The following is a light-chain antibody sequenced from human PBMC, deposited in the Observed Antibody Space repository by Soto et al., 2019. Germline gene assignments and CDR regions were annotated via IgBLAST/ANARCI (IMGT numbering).Light chain of an antibody. CDR1: SSDVGGYDH. CDR3: SSDAGNYNYV. J-gene: IGLJ1*01. V-gene: IGLV2-8*01. CDR2: EVT. Sequence: QSVLTQPPSASGSPGHSVTIPCTGTSSDVGGYDHVSWYQQHPGKAPKLMIYEVTKRPAGVPDRFSGSKSGNTASLTVSGLQAEDEADYYCSSDAGNYNYVFGTGTKVTVL.